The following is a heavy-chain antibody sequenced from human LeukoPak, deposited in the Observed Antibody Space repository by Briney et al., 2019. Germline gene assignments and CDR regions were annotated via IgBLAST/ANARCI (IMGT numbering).Heavy chain of an antibody. CDR3: AREEVVIQGYYYGMDV. Sequence: RWASVKVSCKASGYTFTSYGISWVRQAPGQGLEWMGWISAYNGNTNYAQKLQGRVTMTTDTSTSTAYMELRSLRSDDTAVYYCAREEVVIQGYYYGMDVWGQGTTVTVPS. V-gene: IGHV1-18*01. CDR2: ISAYNGNT. J-gene: IGHJ6*02. CDR1: GYTFTSYG. D-gene: IGHD2-21*01.